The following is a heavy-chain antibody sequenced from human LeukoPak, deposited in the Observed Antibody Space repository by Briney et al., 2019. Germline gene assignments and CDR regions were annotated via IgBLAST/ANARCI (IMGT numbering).Heavy chain of an antibody. D-gene: IGHD3-3*01. V-gene: IGHV4-34*01. J-gene: IGHJ4*02. CDR2: INHSGST. CDR3: ARGGYYDFWSGFVFDY. Sequence: SETLSLTCAVSGGSFSGYYWSWIRQPPGKGLEWIGEINHSGSTNYNPSLKSRVTISVDTSKNQFSLKLSSVTAADTAVYYCARGGYYDFWSGFVFDYWGQGTLVTVSS. CDR1: GGSFSGYY.